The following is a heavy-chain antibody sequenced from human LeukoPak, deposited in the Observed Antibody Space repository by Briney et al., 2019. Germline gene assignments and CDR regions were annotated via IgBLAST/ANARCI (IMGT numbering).Heavy chain of an antibody. J-gene: IGHJ4*02. V-gene: IGHV3-21*04. CDR3: ARAPRIVGATEDY. Sequence: PGGSLRLSCAASGFTFSSYSMNWVRQAPGKGLEWVSSISSSSSYIYYADSVKGRFTISRDNAKNSLYLQMNSLRSEDTAVYYCARAPRIVGATEDYWGQGTLVTVSS. D-gene: IGHD1-26*01. CDR1: GFTFSSYS. CDR2: ISSSSSYI.